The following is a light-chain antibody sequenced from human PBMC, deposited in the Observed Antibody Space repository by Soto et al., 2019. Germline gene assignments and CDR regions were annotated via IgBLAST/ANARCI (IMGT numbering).Light chain of an antibody. J-gene: IGKJ3*01. V-gene: IGKV3-20*01. CDR3: QQYVTSPFT. Sequence: EIVLTQSPGTLSLSPGERASLSCRADQSVNSVYLAWYQHKPGQAPRLLIYGASDRATGIPDRFSGSGCGPDFTLTISRLEPEYVAVYYCQQYVTSPFTFGPGTKVDI. CDR2: GAS. CDR1: QSVNSVY.